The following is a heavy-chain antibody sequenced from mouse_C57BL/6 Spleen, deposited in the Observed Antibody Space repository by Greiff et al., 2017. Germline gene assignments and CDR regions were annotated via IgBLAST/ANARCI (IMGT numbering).Heavy chain of an antibody. D-gene: IGHD2-4*01. CDR1: GYTFTSYW. CDR3: EKYYDNEYYAMEY. V-gene: IGHV1-72*01. Sequence: QVQLQQPGAELVKPGASVKLSCKASGYTFTSYWMHWVTQRPGRGLEWIGRIDPNSGGTKYNERFKSKGTLTVDKPSSTAYMQLSSLTAEDSAVYYCEKYYDNEYYAMEYWGQGTSVTVSS. J-gene: IGHJ4*01. CDR2: IDPNSGGT.